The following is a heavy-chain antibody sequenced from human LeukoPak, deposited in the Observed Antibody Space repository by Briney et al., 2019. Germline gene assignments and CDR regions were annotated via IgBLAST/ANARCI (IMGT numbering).Heavy chain of an antibody. CDR3: ARAGVWDYSDSSGYHNAAFDI. CDR1: GYTFTDYY. D-gene: IGHD3-22*01. Sequence: ASVTVSCKGSGYTFTDYYMHWVRQAPGQGLEGMGWIHPSSGGTNYAQKFQGRVTVTRDTSISTAYMDLSRLRSDDTAVYYCARAGVWDYSDSSGYHNAAFDIWGQGTMVTVSS. J-gene: IGHJ3*02. CDR2: IHPSSGGT. V-gene: IGHV1-2*02.